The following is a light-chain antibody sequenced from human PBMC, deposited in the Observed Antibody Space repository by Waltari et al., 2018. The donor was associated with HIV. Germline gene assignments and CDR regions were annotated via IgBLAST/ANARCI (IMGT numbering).Light chain of an antibody. Sequence: EIVLTQSPATLSLSPGERATVSCRASQSFSSYLAWYQQKPGQAPRLLIYDASNRATGIPARFSGSGSGTDFTLTISSLEPEDFAVYYCQQRSNWPITFGQGTRLEIK. V-gene: IGKV3-11*01. J-gene: IGKJ5*01. CDR3: QQRSNWPIT. CDR1: QSFSSY. CDR2: DAS.